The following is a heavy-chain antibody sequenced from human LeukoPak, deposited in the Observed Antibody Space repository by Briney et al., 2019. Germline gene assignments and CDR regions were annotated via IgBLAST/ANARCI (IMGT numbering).Heavy chain of an antibody. Sequence: ASVTVSCKASGYTFTSYYMHWVRQAPGQRLEWMGWINAGNGDTKFSQNYQARVTITRDASASTAYMELSSLTSEDTAVYFCARGLWSAHRREYYFDSWGQGTLVTVSS. CDR3: ARGLWSAHRREYYFDS. V-gene: IGHV1-3*01. CDR2: INAGNGDT. J-gene: IGHJ4*02. CDR1: GYTFTSYY. D-gene: IGHD3-3*01.